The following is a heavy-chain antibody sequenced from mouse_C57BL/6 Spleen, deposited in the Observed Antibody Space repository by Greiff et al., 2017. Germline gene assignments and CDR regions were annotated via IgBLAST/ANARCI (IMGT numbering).Heavy chain of an antibody. D-gene: IGHD1-1*01. CDR3: ARNPITTVVADYYAMDY. V-gene: IGHV2-9-1*01. CDR2: IWTGGGT. CDR1: GFSLTSYA. Sequence: VQLQQSGPGLVAPSQSLSITCTVSGFSLTSYAISWVRQPPGKGLEWLGVIWTGGGTNYNSALKSRLSISKDNSKSQVFLKMNSLQTDDTARYYCARNPITTVVADYYAMDYWGQGTSVTVSS. J-gene: IGHJ4*01.